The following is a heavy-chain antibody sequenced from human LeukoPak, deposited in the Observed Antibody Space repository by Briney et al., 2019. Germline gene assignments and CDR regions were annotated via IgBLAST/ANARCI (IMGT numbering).Heavy chain of an antibody. J-gene: IGHJ4*02. CDR3: ARHLSGITGYTYGRGIDY. CDR2: ISSSSSYI. V-gene: IGHV3-21*01. D-gene: IGHD5-18*01. Sequence: GGSLRLSCAASGFTFSSYNMNWVRQAPGKGLEWVSSISSSSSYIYYADSVKGRFTISRDNAKNSLYLQMNSLRAEDTAVYYCARHLSGITGYTYGRGIDYWGQGTLVTVSS. CDR1: GFTFSSYN.